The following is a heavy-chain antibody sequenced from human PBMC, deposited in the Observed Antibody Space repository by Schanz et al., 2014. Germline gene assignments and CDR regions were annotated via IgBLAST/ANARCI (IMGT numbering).Heavy chain of an antibody. Sequence: VQLVESGGGVVQPGRSLRLSCAASGFAFRSYAMHWVRQAPGKGLEWAALISHDGNNKHYVDSVEGRFTISRDNSKSMLFLEMSSLRVEDTAVYYCVREENYPSFLDYYYYMDVWGKGTSVTVSS. CDR1: GFAFRSYA. J-gene: IGHJ6*03. V-gene: IGHV3-30-3*01. D-gene: IGHD3-10*01. CDR3: VREENYPSFLDYYYYMDV. CDR2: ISHDGNNK.